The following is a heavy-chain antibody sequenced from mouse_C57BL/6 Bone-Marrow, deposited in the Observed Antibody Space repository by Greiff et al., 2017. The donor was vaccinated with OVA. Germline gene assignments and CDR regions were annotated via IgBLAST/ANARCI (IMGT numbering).Heavy chain of an antibody. CDR1: GYTFTTYP. CDR3: ARGLAPCYFDY. J-gene: IGHJ2*01. V-gene: IGHV1-47*01. CDR2: FHPYNDDT. D-gene: IGHD6-1*01. Sequence: QVHVKQSGAELVKPGASVKMSCKASGYTFTTYPIEWMKQNHGKRLEWIGNFHPYNDDTKYNEKFKVKATLTVEKSSSTVYLELSRLTSDDSDVYYCARGLAPCYFDYWGQGTTLTVSS.